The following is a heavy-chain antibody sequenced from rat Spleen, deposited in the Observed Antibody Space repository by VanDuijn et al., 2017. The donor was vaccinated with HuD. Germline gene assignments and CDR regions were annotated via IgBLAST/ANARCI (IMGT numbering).Heavy chain of an antibody. CDR1: GFSLASYN. Sequence: QVQLKESGPGLVQPSQTLSLICTVSGFSLASYNVHWVRQPTGKGLEWMGIIWTGGASDYNSALKSRLSITRDTSRSQVFLEMNGLQTDDTAIYFCARSYGGYTQHWFAYWGQGTLVTVSS. CDR2: IWTGGAS. J-gene: IGHJ3*01. D-gene: IGHD1-11*01. V-gene: IGHV2-30*01. CDR3: ARSYGGYTQHWFAY.